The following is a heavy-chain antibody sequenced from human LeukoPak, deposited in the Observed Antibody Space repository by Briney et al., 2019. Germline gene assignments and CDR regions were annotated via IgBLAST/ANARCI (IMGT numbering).Heavy chain of an antibody. CDR3: AKAFWPIVVVPAAVNLPFDP. D-gene: IGHD2-2*01. CDR2: ISFDGSDK. CDR1: GFTFSSYG. Sequence: GRSLRLSCAASGFTFSSYGMHWVRQAPGKGLEWVAVISFDGSDKYYADSVTGRFTISRDDSKNMLYLQMNSLRAEDTAVYYCAKAFWPIVVVPAAVNLPFDPWGQGTLVTVSS. J-gene: IGHJ5*02. V-gene: IGHV3-30*18.